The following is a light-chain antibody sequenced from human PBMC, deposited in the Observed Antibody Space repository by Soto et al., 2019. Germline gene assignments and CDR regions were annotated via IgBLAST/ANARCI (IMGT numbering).Light chain of an antibody. CDR1: QSVSSN. J-gene: IGKJ5*01. V-gene: IGKV3-15*01. CDR2: GAS. Sequence: EIVMTQSPATLSVSPVERATLSFSSSQSVSSNLAWYQQKPGQAPRLLIYGASTRATGIPARFSGSGSGTEFTLTISSLQSEDFAVYYCQQYNNWPLFGQGTRLEIK. CDR3: QQYNNWPL.